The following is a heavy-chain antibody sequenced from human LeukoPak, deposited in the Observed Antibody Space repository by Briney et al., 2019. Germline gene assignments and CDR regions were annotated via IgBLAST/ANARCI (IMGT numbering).Heavy chain of an antibody. CDR2: ISAYNGNT. CDR1: GYTFTSYG. J-gene: IGHJ2*01. CDR3: SAAAVRDWYFDL. D-gene: IGHD6-13*01. Sequence: GASVKGSCKASGYTFTSYGISWVRQAPGQGLEWMGWISAYNGNTNYAQKLQGRVTMTTDTSTSTAYMELRSLRSDDTAVYYCSAAAVRDWYFDLWGRGTLVTVSS. V-gene: IGHV1-18*01.